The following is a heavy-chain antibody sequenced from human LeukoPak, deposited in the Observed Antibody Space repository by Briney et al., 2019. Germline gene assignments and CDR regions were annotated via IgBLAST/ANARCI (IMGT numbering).Heavy chain of an antibody. CDR2: INSDGSST. Sequence: GGSLRSSGAASGFTLSHHWMQWVRQAPGKGLVWVSRINSDGSSTTYADSVKGRFTISRDNATNTLYLQMNSLRAEDTAEYYCARVSGSDGFYTCGDGEMVSVSS. D-gene: IGHD3-10*01. V-gene: IGHV3-74*01. J-gene: IGHJ3*02. CDR1: GFTLSHHW. CDR3: ARVSGSDGFYT.